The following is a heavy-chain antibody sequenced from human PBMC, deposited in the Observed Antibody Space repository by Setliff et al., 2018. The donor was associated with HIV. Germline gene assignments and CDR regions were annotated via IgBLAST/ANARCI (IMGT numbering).Heavy chain of an antibody. D-gene: IGHD3-22*01. CDR3: ARDSEYYYDSSGQDDAFDI. CDR1: GGSISSHY. Sequence: SETLSLTCTVSGGSISSHYWSWIRQPPGKELEWIGTLYHSGSSYNPSLKSRVTISVDTSKNQFSLKLSSVTAADTAVYYCARDSEYYYDSSGQDDAFDIWGQGTMVTVSS. CDR2: LYHSGSS. V-gene: IGHV4-59*11. J-gene: IGHJ3*02.